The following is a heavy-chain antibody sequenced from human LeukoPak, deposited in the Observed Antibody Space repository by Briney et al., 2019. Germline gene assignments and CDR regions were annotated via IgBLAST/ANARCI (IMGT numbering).Heavy chain of an antibody. CDR1: GFTFSSYD. CDR3: ARDYGDYLFDY. Sequence: GGSLRLSCAASGFTFSSYDMNWVRQAPGKGLEWVSYISSSGSTIYYADSVKGRFTISRDNAKNSLYLQMNSLRAEDTAVYYCARDYGDYLFDYWGQGTLVTVSS. D-gene: IGHD4-17*01. V-gene: IGHV3-48*03. CDR2: ISSSGSTI. J-gene: IGHJ4*02.